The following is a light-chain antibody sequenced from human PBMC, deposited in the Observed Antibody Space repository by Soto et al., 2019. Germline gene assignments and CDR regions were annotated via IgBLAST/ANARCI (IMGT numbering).Light chain of an antibody. V-gene: IGLV7-46*01. CDR3: LLSYSGAWV. CDR2: DIS. CDR1: PEAFSSDHW. J-gene: IGLJ3*02. Sequence: QTVVTQEPSLTVSPGGKSTLTWASAPEAFSSDHWPYWFQQKPGQAPRKLIYDISSKHSWTPARFSGSLLGGKAALSLSGAQPEDEADYYCLLSYSGAWVFGGGTKLTVL.